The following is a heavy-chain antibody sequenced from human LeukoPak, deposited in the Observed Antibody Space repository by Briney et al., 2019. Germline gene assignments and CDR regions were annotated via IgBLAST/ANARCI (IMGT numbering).Heavy chain of an antibody. CDR2: INPNSGGT. V-gene: IGHV1-2*04. CDR3: ARFGAVVVPYFDL. J-gene: IGHJ2*01. D-gene: IGHD6-19*01. Sequence: ASVKVSCKASGYTFTGYYMHWVRQAPGQGLEWMGWINPNSGGTNYAQKFQGWVTMTRDTSISTAYMELSRLRSDDTAVYYCARFGAVVVPYFDLWGRGTLVTVSS. CDR1: GYTFTGYY.